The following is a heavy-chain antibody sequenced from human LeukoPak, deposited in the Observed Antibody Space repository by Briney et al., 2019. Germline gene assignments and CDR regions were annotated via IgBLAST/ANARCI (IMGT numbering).Heavy chain of an antibody. CDR3: ARSRSMGCSGGSCYFDY. Sequence: GGSLRLSCAASGFTFDDYGMSWVRRAPGKGLEWVSGINWNGGSTGYADSVKGRFTISRDNAKNSLYLQMNSLRAEDTALYYCARSRSMGCSGGSCYFDYWGQGTLVTVSS. CDR1: GFTFDDYG. J-gene: IGHJ4*02. D-gene: IGHD2-15*01. CDR2: INWNGGST. V-gene: IGHV3-20*04.